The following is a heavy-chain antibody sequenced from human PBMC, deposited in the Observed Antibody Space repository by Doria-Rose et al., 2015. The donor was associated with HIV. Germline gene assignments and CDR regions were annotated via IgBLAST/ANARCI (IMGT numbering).Heavy chain of an antibody. Sequence: QITLKESGPVLVKPTETLTLTCTVSGVSLSSPGMGVSWIRQPPGKALEWLAHIFSDDGRSYKTSLKSRLTISRGTSKSQVVLTMTDMDPVDTATYYCARIKSSRWYHKYYFDFWGQGTLVIVS. CDR3: ARIKSSRWYHKYYFDF. V-gene: IGHV2-26*01. CDR1: GVSLSSPGMG. CDR2: IFSDDGR. D-gene: IGHD6-13*01. J-gene: IGHJ4*02.